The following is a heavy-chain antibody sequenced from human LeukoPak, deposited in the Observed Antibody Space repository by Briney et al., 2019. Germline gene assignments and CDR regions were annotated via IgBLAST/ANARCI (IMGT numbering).Heavy chain of an antibody. J-gene: IGHJ4*02. CDR1: GGSFSGYY. CDR3: ARRTTGTTGPFDY. D-gene: IGHD1-1*01. Sequence: PSETLSLTCAVYGGSFSGYYWSWIRQPPGKGLEWIGEINHSGSTNYNPSLKSRVTISVDTSKNQFSLKLSSVTAADTAVYYCARRTTGTTGPFDYWGQGTLVTVSS. CDR2: INHSGST. V-gene: IGHV4-34*01.